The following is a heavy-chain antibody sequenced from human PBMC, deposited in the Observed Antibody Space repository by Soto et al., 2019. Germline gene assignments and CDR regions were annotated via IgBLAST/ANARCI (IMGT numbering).Heavy chain of an antibody. D-gene: IGHD3-16*02. CDR3: ARLGYDYGWGSYRYPPVDV. CDR2: INHSGST. J-gene: IGHJ6*02. Sequence: AETLSLTCAVYGGSFSGYYWSWIRQPPGKGLEWIGEINHSGSTDYNPSLKSRVTISVDTSKNQFSLKLSSVTAADTAVYYCARLGYDYGWGSYRYPPVDVWGQGNKVTVSS. V-gene: IGHV4-34*01. CDR1: GGSFSGYY.